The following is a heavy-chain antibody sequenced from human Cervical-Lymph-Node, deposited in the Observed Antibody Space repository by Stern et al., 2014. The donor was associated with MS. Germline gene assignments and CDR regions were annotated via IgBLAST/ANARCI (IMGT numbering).Heavy chain of an antibody. Sequence: VHLVESGAEVKKPGSSVKVSCKASGGTFSSSYAITWMRQPPGQGLGWWGRIIPILGLANYAQKFQGRVTITADTSTSTTYMELSSLRSEDTAVYYCARGVVSNRAAATLHNLFDPWGQGTLVTVSS. V-gene: IGHV1-69*09. CDR1: GGTFSSSYA. CDR2: IIPILGLA. CDR3: ARGVVSNRAAATLHNLFDP. J-gene: IGHJ5*02. D-gene: IGHD2-15*01.